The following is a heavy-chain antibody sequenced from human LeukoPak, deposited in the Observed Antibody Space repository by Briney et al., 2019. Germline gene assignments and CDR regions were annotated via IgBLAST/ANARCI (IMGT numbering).Heavy chain of an antibody. V-gene: IGHV3-33*01. CDR1: GFNLSVFG. D-gene: IGHD2-21*02. CDR3: ARAKGDLIDY. Sequence: GGSLRLSCTASGFNLSVFGMHWVRQAPGKELEWVAVMWHDGSNKHYADSVKGRCTMSRDKSKNTLYLEMNSLRGEDTAVYYCARAKGDLIDYWGQGTIVIVSS. J-gene: IGHJ4*02. CDR2: MWHDGSNK.